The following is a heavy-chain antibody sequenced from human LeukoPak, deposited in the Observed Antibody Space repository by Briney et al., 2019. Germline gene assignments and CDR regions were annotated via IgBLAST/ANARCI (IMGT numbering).Heavy chain of an antibody. CDR2: ISSSSSYT. CDR1: GFTFSDYY. J-gene: IGHJ4*02. D-gene: IGHD3-9*01. V-gene: IGHV3-11*06. Sequence: GGSLRLSCAASGFTFSDYYMSWIRQAPGKGLEWVSYISSSSSYTNYADSVKGRFTISRDNAKNSLYLQMNSLRAEDTAVYYCARGRYDILTGYYKREYYFDYWGQGTLVTVSS. CDR3: ARGRYDILTGYYKREYYFDY.